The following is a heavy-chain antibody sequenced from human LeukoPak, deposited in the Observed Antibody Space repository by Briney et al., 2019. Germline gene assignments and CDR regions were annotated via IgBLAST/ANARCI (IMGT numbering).Heavy chain of an antibody. J-gene: IGHJ5*02. V-gene: IGHV1-46*01. CDR3: ARAYYDSSGYFQSPRFDP. Sequence: ASVKVSCKASGYTFTGYYMHWVRQAPGQGLEWMGIINPSGGSTSYAQEFQGRVTITRDTSASTAYMELSSLRSEDMAVYYCARAYYDSSGYFQSPRFDPWGQGTLVTVSS. D-gene: IGHD3-22*01. CDR1: GYTFTGYY. CDR2: INPSGGST.